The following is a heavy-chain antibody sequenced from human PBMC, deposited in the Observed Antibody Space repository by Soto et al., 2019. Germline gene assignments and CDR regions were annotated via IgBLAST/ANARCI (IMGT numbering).Heavy chain of an antibody. CDR2: IIPIFGTA. CDR3: ARVGGYSPTGKFDY. D-gene: IGHD5-18*01. CDR1: GGTFSSYA. J-gene: IGHJ4*02. V-gene: IGHV1-69*12. Sequence: QVHLVQSGAEVKKPGSSVKVSCKAAGGTFSSYAISWVRQAPGQGLEWMGGIIPIFGTANYAQKFQGRVTITADESTSTAYMELSSLRSEDTAVYYCARVGGYSPTGKFDYWGQGTLVTVSS.